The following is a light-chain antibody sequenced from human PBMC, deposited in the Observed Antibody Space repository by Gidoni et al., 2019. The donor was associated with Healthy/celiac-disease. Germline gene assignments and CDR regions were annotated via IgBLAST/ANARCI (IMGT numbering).Light chain of an antibody. CDR2: DAS. CDR1: QGISSA. V-gene: IGKV1D-13*01. Sequence: IQFIQSPSSLSASAGDRVTITCRSSQGISSALAWYQQKPGKAPKLLIYDASSLESGVPSRFSGSGSGTDFTLTISSLQPEDFATYYCQQFNNYLFTFGPGTKVDIK. J-gene: IGKJ3*01. CDR3: QQFNNYLFT.